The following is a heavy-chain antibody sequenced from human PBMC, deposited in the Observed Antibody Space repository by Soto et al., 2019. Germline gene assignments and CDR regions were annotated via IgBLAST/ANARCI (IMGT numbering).Heavy chain of an antibody. CDR1: GYSFTSYW. CDR3: ARQFSLGPWLVYANWFDP. Sequence: GESLKISCKGSGYSFTSYWIGWVRQMPGKGLEWMGIIYPGDSDTRYSPSFQGQVTISADKSISTAYLQWSSLKASDTAMYYCARQFSLGPWLVYANWFDPWGQGTLVTVSS. D-gene: IGHD2-8*01. J-gene: IGHJ5*02. CDR2: IYPGDSDT. V-gene: IGHV5-51*01.